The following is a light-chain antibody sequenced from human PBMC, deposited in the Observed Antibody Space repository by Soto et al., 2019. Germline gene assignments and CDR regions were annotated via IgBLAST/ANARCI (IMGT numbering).Light chain of an antibody. CDR1: SSDVGGYYY. J-gene: IGLJ3*02. V-gene: IGLV2-11*01. CDR3: CSYAGTYTWV. CDR2: DVN. Sequence: QSALTQPRSVSASPGQSVTISCIGASSDVGGYYYVSWYQQHPGKAPKFLIYDVNKRPSGVPDRFSGSKSGTTASLTISGLQADDEADYYCCSYAGTYTWVFGGGTKVTVL.